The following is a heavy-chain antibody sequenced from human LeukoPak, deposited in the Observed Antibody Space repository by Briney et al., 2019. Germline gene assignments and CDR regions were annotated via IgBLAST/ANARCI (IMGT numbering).Heavy chain of an antibody. CDR2: INPDGSAK. Sequence: PGGSLRLSCEASGFTLSTYWMNWVRQVPGKGLEWVANINPDGSAKRYVDSVKGRFTIARDNADNSLSLQMNSLGAEDTAVYYCASWGAGGNSWGQGTLVTVSS. J-gene: IGHJ4*02. CDR1: GFTLSTYW. V-gene: IGHV3-7*01. D-gene: IGHD3-16*01. CDR3: ASWGAGGNS.